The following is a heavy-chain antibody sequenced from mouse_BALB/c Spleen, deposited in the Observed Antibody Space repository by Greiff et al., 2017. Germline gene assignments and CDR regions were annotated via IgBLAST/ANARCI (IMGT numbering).Heavy chain of an antibody. CDR3: TRRNYYYGSSYWYFDV. V-gene: IGHV1-5*01. J-gene: IGHJ1*01. D-gene: IGHD1-1*01. CDR1: GYSFTSYW. Sequence: EVQLQQSGTVLARPGASVKMSCKASGYSFTSYWMHWVKQRPGQGLEWIGAIYPGNSDTSYNQKFKGKAKLTAVTSASTAYMELSSLTNEDSAVYYCTRRNYYYGSSYWYFDVWGAGTTVTVSS. CDR2: IYPGNSDT.